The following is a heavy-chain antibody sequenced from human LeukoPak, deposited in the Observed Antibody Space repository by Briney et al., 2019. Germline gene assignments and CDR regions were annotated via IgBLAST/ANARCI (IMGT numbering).Heavy chain of an antibody. CDR3: ARVRSAVVVPAATDY. V-gene: IGHV3-21*01. CDR2: ISSSSSYI. D-gene: IGHD2-2*01. Sequence: GGSLRLSCAASGFTFSSYSMTWVGQAPGKGLEWVSSISSSSSYIYYADSVKGRFTISRDNAKNSLYLQMNSLRAEDTAVYYCARVRSAVVVPAATDYWGQGTLVTVSS. CDR1: GFTFSSYS. J-gene: IGHJ4*02.